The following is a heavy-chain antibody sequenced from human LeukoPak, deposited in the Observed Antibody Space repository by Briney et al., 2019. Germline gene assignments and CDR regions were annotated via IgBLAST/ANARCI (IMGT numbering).Heavy chain of an antibody. J-gene: IGHJ4*02. D-gene: IGHD5-18*01. Sequence: GASVKVSCKASGGTFSSYAISWVRQAPGQGLEWMGRIIPILGIANYAQKFQGRVTITADKSTSTAYMELSSLRSEDTAVYYCARSQLWTPTFDYWGQGTLVTVSS. CDR3: ARSQLWTPTFDY. CDR1: GGTFSSYA. CDR2: IIPILGIA. V-gene: IGHV1-69*04.